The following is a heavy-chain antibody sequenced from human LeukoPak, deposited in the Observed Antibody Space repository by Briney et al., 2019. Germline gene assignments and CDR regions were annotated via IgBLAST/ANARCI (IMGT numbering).Heavy chain of an antibody. J-gene: IGHJ5*02. D-gene: IGHD3-10*01. Sequence: PGGSLRLSCAASGFSVTNNYMSWVRQAPGRGLEWVSLIYADGTTHYADSVKGRFTISKDTSQNTVYLQMNSLRAEDTAMYYCARNRAGTQAWVEFDPWAREPWSPSPQ. CDR2: IYADGTT. CDR3: ARNRAGTQAWVEFDP. V-gene: IGHV3-66*02. CDR1: GFSVTNNY.